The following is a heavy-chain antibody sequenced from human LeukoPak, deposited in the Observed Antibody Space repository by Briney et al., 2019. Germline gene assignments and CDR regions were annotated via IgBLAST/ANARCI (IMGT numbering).Heavy chain of an antibody. CDR2: IKQDGSEK. Sequence: GGSLRLSCAASGFTFSNYWMTWVRQAPGKGLEWVADIKQDGSEKYYVDSVKGRFTISRDNAKNSLYLQIHSLRAEDTAVYFCASPLVGTTDYWGQGTLVTVS. V-gene: IGHV3-7*01. J-gene: IGHJ4*02. CDR1: GFTFSNYW. D-gene: IGHD1-26*01. CDR3: ASPLVGTTDY.